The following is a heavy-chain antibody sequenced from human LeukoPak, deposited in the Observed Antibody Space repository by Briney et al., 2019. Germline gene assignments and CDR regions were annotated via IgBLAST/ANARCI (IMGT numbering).Heavy chain of an antibody. Sequence: GGSLRLSCAASGFSFSHYSMTWARQASGKGLEWISYIGVGGRPTNYADSVKARFTISRDDAQNSLYLQMNSLRAEDTAVYYCGKNTWKSSDSGRGRMDVWGQGTTVTVSS. CDR3: GKNTWKSSDSGRGRMDV. D-gene: IGHD3-10*01. J-gene: IGHJ6*02. CDR1: GFSFSHYS. V-gene: IGHV3-48*01. CDR2: IGVGGRPT.